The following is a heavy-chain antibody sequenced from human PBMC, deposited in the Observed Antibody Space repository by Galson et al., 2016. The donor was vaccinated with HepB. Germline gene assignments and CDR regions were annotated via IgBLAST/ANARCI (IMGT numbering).Heavy chain of an antibody. CDR3: TTVGAWTRVTG. J-gene: IGHJ4*02. Sequence: SLRLSCAASGFTFADAWMSWVRQAPGKGLEWVGRIKSQADGGSRDYAAPVEDRFTISRDDSKNTLYLQMRSLKTEDTGLYFCTTVGAWTRVTGWGQGTRVTVSS. D-gene: IGHD4-17*01. CDR1: GFTFADAW. CDR2: IKSQADGGSR. V-gene: IGHV3-15*01.